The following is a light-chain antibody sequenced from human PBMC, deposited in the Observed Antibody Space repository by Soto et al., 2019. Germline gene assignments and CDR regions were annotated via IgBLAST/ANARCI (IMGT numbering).Light chain of an antibody. CDR3: SSYTSTSTRV. CDR2: EVS. V-gene: IGLV2-14*01. J-gene: IGLJ1*01. Sequence: QSLLTNPAFLSGSPGQSITISCTGTSSDVGGYNYVSWYQHPPGKAPKLMISEVSNRPSGVSNRFSGSKSGNTASLTISGLQAEDEADYYCSSYTSTSTRVFGTGTKVTVL. CDR1: SSDVGGYNY.